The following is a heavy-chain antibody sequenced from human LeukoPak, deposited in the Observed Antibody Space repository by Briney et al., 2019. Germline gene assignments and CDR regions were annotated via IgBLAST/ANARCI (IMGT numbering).Heavy chain of an antibody. D-gene: IGHD1-26*01. CDR3: VRDRVGPDY. J-gene: IGHJ4*02. V-gene: IGHV3-74*01. Sequence: GGSLRLSCAASGFTFRSCWMHWVRQVPGKELVWVSRINGDGSATNYADSVKGRFTISRDNAKNTLYLQMNSLRVEDTAVYYCVRDRVGPDYWGQGTLVTVSS. CDR1: GFTFRSCW. CDR2: INGDGSAT.